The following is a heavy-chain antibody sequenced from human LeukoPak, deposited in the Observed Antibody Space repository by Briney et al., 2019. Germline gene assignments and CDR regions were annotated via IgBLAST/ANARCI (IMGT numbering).Heavy chain of an antibody. Sequence: PAETLSLTCNVSGASMSSNYWSWIRQPPGKGLEWIGYIYHSGNTNYSPSLESRVTMSVDESKNQFSLRVHFVSAADTAVYYCASTRRAAVAGRFDSWGQGTLVSVSS. CDR2: IYHSGNT. D-gene: IGHD6-19*01. J-gene: IGHJ4*02. V-gene: IGHV4-4*09. CDR3: ASTRRAAVAGRFDS. CDR1: GASMSSNY.